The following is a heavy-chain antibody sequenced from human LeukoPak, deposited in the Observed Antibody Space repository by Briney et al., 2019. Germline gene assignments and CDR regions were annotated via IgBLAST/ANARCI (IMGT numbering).Heavy chain of an antibody. Sequence: GGSLRLSCAASGFTFSSYEMNWVRQAPGKGLEWVSYISSSGSTIYYADSVKGRFTISRDNAKNSLYLQMNSLRAEDTAVYYCARVGLYSSSWFDYWGQGTPVTVSS. CDR3: ARVGLYSSSWFDY. D-gene: IGHD6-13*01. CDR2: ISSSGSTI. J-gene: IGHJ4*02. CDR1: GFTFSSYE. V-gene: IGHV3-48*03.